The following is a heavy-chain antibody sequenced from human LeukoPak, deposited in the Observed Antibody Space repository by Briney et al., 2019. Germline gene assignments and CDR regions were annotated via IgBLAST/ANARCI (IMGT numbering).Heavy chain of an antibody. J-gene: IGHJ4*02. CDR2: ISSSSSYI. Sequence: GGSLRLSCAASGFTFSSCSMNWVRQAPGKGLEWVSSISSSSSYIYYADSVKGRFTISRDNAKNSLYLQMNSLRAEDTAVYYCARGRTYCGGDCYHLFDYWGQGTLVTVSS. D-gene: IGHD2-21*02. CDR3: ARGRTYCGGDCYHLFDY. CDR1: GFTFSSCS. V-gene: IGHV3-21*01.